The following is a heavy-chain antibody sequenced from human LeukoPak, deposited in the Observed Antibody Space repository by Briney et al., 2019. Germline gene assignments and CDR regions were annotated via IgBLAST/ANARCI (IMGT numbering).Heavy chain of an antibody. CDR1: GGSISSGGYS. V-gene: IGHV4-30-2*01. D-gene: IGHD3-3*01. CDR2: IYHSGST. Sequence: PSETLSLTCAVSGGSISSGGYSWSWIRQPPGKGLEWIGYIYHSGSTYYNPSLKSRVTISVDRSKNQFSLKLSSVTAADTAVYYCARSGYYKEPFDYWGQGTLVTVSS. CDR3: ARSGYYKEPFDY. J-gene: IGHJ4*02.